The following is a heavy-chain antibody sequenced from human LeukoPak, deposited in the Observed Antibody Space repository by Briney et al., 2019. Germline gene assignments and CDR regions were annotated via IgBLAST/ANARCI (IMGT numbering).Heavy chain of an antibody. CDR1: GFTIGTYA. CDR3: AKNLDASGSYFPDE. V-gene: IGHV3-23*01. Sequence: GGSLRLTCAASGFTIGTYAMTWVRQAPGKGLEWVSGIGSAGTYYADSIKGRFTISTDNSKNTLYLQMNSLPAEDTAVYYCAKNLDASGSYFPDEWGQGTLVTVSS. CDR2: IGSAGT. D-gene: IGHD3-10*01. J-gene: IGHJ4*02.